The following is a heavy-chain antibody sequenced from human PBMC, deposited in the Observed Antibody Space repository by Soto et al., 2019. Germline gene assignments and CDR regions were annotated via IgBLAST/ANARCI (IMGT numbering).Heavy chain of an antibody. V-gene: IGHV3-21*01. CDR1: GFTLSSYS. CDR3: ARDFVYLGKRWPQSGAAFDY. CDR2: ISSSSSYI. D-gene: IGHD7-27*01. J-gene: IGHJ4*02. Sequence: GGSLRLSCAASGFTLSSYSMNWVRQAPGKGLEWVSSISSSSSYIYYADSVKGRFTISRDNAKNSLYLQMNSLRAEDTAVYYCARDFVYLGKRWPQSGAAFDYWGQGTLVTVSS.